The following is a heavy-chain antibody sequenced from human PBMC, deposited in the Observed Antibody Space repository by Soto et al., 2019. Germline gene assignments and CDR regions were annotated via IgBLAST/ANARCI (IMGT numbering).Heavy chain of an antibody. CDR1: GFTFSSYA. D-gene: IGHD3-22*01. V-gene: IGHV3-23*01. CDR2: ISGSGGST. J-gene: IGHJ4*02. Sequence: PGGSLRLSCAASGFTFSSYALSWVRQAPGKGLEWVSAISGSGGSTYYADSVKGRVTLSRDNSKNPFYLQMNSLRAEDTAVYYCAKVTKQSAESMYYYDSSGYYHIDYWGQGTLVTVPS. CDR3: AKVTKQSAESMYYYDSSGYYHIDY.